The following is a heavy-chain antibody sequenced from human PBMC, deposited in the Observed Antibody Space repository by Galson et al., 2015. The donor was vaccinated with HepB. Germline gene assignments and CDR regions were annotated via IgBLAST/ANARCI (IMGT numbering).Heavy chain of an antibody. Sequence: SLRLSCAGSRFSFSTYSMNWVRQAPGKGLEWISYITSSGDTMYYADSVKGRFTISRDNAKSSLYLQMNSLRAEDTAVYYCAREVGGIVATYWGQGTLVTVSS. CDR3: AREVGGIVATY. V-gene: IGHV3-48*01. J-gene: IGHJ4*02. CDR1: RFSFSTYS. CDR2: ITSSGDTM. D-gene: IGHD5-12*01.